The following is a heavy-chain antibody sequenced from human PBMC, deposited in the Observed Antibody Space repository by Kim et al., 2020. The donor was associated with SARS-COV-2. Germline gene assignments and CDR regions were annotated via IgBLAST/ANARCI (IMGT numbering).Heavy chain of an antibody. D-gene: IGHD1-26*01. CDR3: ARDNSGNWFDP. CDR2: INTSGGST. Sequence: ASVKVSCKASGYTFTSYYMHWVRQAPGQGLEWMGIINTSGGSTSYAQKFQGRVTMTRDTSTSTVYMELSSLRSEDTAVYYCARDNSGNWFDPWGQGTLVTVSS. J-gene: IGHJ5*02. CDR1: GYTFTSYY. V-gene: IGHV1-46*01.